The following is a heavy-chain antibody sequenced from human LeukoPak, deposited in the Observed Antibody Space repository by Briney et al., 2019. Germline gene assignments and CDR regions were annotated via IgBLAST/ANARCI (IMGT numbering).Heavy chain of an antibody. CDR2: ISYDGSNK. Sequence: PGRSLRLSCAASGFTFSSYAMHWVRQAPGKGLEWVAVISYDGSNKYYADSVKGRFTISRYNSKNTLYLQMNSLRAEDTAVYYCARHSSSFWDYWGQGTLVTVSS. J-gene: IGHJ4*02. D-gene: IGHD6-6*01. CDR1: GFTFSSYA. V-gene: IGHV3-30-3*01. CDR3: ARHSSSFWDY.